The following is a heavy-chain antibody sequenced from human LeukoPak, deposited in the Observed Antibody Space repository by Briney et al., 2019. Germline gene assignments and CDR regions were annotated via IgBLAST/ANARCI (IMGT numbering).Heavy chain of an antibody. J-gene: IGHJ4*02. CDR3: ARVLSSSWYYAGY. D-gene: IGHD6-13*01. CDR2: IKGDGSEI. V-gene: IGHV3-7*01. CDR1: GFTFSSYW. Sequence: GGSLRLSCAASGFTFSSYWMSWVRQAPGKGLEWVANIKGDGSEIYSLDSVKGRFTVSRDNAKNSLYLQMNSLRAEDTAVYYCARVLSSSWYYAGYWGQGTLVTVSS.